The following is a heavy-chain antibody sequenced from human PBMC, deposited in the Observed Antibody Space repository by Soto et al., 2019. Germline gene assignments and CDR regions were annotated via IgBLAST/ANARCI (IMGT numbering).Heavy chain of an antibody. CDR1: GFTLSSYG. V-gene: IGHV3-33*01. J-gene: IGHJ3*02. CDR2: IWYDGSNK. Sequence: ESGGGVVQPGRSLRLSCAASGFTLSSYGMHWVRQAPGKGLEWVAVIWYDGSNKYYADSVKGRFTISRDNSKNTLYLQMNSLRAEDTAVYYCARDSSGWYLWYAFDIWGQGTMVTVSS. CDR3: ARDSSGWYLWYAFDI. D-gene: IGHD6-19*01.